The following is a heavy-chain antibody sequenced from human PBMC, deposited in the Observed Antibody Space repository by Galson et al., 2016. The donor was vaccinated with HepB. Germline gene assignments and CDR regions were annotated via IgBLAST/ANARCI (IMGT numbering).Heavy chain of an antibody. CDR3: ARYSSGYRPNFDY. CDR1: GGSISSSTYY. V-gene: IGHV4-39*01. CDR2: IYYSGTT. D-gene: IGHD3-22*01. Sequence: QVQLQESGPALVKPSQTLSLTCTVSGGSISSSTYYWGWIRQPPGKGLEWLGSIYYSGTTYDNPSLKSRVTISVEPSNNQFSLKLSSVTAADTAVYYCARYSSGYRPNFDYWGQGTLVTVSS. J-gene: IGHJ4*02.